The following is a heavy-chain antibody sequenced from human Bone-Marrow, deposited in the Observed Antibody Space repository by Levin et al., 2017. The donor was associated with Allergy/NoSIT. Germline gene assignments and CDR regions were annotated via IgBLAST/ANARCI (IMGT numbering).Heavy chain of an antibody. CDR3: ARDVLRYFDWLLSSPYNYDYFGMDV. J-gene: IGHJ6*02. CDR1: GFDFGSYN. D-gene: IGHD3-9*01. CDR2: LWYDRSIE. Sequence: LSLTCAASGFDFGSYNMHWIRQTPGKGLEWVAVLWYDRSIEYYADSVKGRFTISRDNSQATLDLQLNSLRDEATAVYYCARDVLRYFDWLLSSPYNYDYFGMDVWGQGTTVTVSS. V-gene: IGHV3-33*01.